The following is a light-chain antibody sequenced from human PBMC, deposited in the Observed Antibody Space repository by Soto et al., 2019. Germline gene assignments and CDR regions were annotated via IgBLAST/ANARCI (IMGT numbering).Light chain of an antibody. CDR2: RNN. CDR1: SSNIGSNY. J-gene: IGLJ1*01. V-gene: IGLV1-47*01. Sequence: QSALTQPPSPSGAPRQRVTISCSGSSSNIGSNYVYWYQQLPGTAPKLLIYRNNQRPSGVPDRFSGSKSGTSASLAISGLRSEDEADYYCAAWDDSLSGDVFGTGP. CDR3: AAWDDSLSGDV.